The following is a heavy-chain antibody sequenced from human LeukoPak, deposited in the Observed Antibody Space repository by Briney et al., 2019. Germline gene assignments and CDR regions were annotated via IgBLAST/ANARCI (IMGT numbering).Heavy chain of an antibody. CDR2: ISAYNGNT. CDR3: ARVGLSYYGSGSYLDV. Sequence: ASVKVSCKASGYTFTTYGISWVRQAPGQGLEWMGWISAYNGNTSYAQKLQGRVTMTTDTSTSTAYMELRSLRSDDTAVYYCARVGLSYYGSGSYLDVWGKGTTVTVSS. CDR1: GYTFTTYG. J-gene: IGHJ6*04. D-gene: IGHD3-10*01. V-gene: IGHV1-18*01.